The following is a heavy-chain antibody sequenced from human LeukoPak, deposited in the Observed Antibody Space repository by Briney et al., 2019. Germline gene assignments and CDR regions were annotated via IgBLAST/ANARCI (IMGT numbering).Heavy chain of an antibody. Sequence: SETLSLTCTVSGGSISSSSYYWGWIRQPPGKGLEWIATVYYTGSTYYNPSLKSRVTISVDTSENQFSLKLSSVTAADTAEYYCARQSARTPRGGGCFDNWGQGTLVTVSS. D-gene: IGHD3-16*01. J-gene: IGHJ4*02. CDR2: VYYTGST. CDR1: GGSISSSSYY. CDR3: ARQSARTPRGGGCFDN. V-gene: IGHV4-39*01.